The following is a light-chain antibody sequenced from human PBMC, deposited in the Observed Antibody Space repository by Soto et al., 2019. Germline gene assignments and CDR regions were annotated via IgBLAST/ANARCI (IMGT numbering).Light chain of an antibody. CDR2: DAS. V-gene: IGKV1-33*01. J-gene: IGKJ2*01. CDR1: QDITNY. CDR3: HQYDNLPHT. Sequence: DIPMTPSPSSLSASVGDRVTITCQASQDITNYLNWYQQKPGKAPKLLIYDASNLETGVPSRFSGSGSGTDFTCTISSLQPEDIATYYCHQYDNLPHTFGQGTKLEIK.